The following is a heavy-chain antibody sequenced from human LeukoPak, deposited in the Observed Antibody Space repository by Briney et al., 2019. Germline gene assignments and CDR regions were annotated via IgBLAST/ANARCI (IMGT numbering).Heavy chain of an antibody. CDR2: IYRSGST. D-gene: IGHD4-23*01. CDR1: GSSISSGYY. Sequence: SETLSLTCTVSGSSISSGYYWGWIRQAPGKGLEWIGSIYRSGSTCNNPSLKSRVTISVDTSKNQFSLRLSSVTAADTALYYCASLDYGGESVALGGFDIWGQGTMVSVSS. V-gene: IGHV4-38-2*02. CDR3: ASLDYGGESVALGGFDI. J-gene: IGHJ3*02.